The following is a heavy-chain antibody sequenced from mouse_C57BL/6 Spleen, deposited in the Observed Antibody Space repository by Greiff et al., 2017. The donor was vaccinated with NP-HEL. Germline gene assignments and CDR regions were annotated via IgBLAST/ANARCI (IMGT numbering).Heavy chain of an antibody. CDR2: IDPSDSYT. CDR3: ARRSFYYKGGYY. J-gene: IGHJ2*01. Sequence: QVQLQQSGAELVMPGASVKLSCKASGYTFTSYWMHWVKQRPGQGLEWIGEIDPSDSYTNYNQKFKGKSTLTVDKSSSTAYMQLSSLTSEDSAVYYCARRSFYYKGGYYWGQGPTLTVST. D-gene: IGHD2-1*01. V-gene: IGHV1-69*01. CDR1: GYTFTSYW.